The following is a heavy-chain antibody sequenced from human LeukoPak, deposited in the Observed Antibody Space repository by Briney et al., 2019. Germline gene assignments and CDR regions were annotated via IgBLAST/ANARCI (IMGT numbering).Heavy chain of an antibody. CDR1: GGSFSGYY. D-gene: IGHD3-22*01. CDR3: AGGKYYYDSSGSKRGSYFDY. J-gene: IGHJ4*02. CDR2: INHSRST. V-gene: IGHV4-34*01. Sequence: SETLSLTCAVYGGSFSGYYWSWIRQPPGKGLEWIGEINHSRSTNYNPSLKSRVTISVDTSKNQFSLKLSSVTAADTAVYYCAGGKYYYDSSGSKRGSYFDYWGQGTLVTVSS.